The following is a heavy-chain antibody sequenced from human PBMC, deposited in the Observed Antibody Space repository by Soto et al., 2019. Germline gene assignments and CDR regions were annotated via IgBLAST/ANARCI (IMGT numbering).Heavy chain of an antibody. CDR3: ATHSLTTIVARPGRYYYSMHV. Sequence: PAETLSLTCTVSGGSISSSSYYWGWIRQPPGKGLEWIGSIYYSGSTYYNPSLKSRVTISADTYKNQFSLKLSSVTAADTAVYYCATHSLTTIVARPGRYYYSMHVWSEGTTVTVSS. V-gene: IGHV4-39*01. D-gene: IGHD4-4*01. CDR1: GGSISSSSYY. CDR2: IYYSGST. J-gene: IGHJ6*02.